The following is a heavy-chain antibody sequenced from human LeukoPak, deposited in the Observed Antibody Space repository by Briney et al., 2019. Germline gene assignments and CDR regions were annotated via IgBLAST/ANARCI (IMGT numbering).Heavy chain of an antibody. CDR1: GGSFSGYY. J-gene: IGHJ6*02. CDR3: ASCPYYDFWSGYYKGSYYYGMDV. V-gene: IGHV4-34*01. Sequence: SETLSLTCAVYGGSFSGYYWSWIRQPPGKGLEWIGEINHSGSSNYNPSLKSRVTISVDTSKNQFSLKLSSVTAADTAVYYCASCPYYDFWSGYYKGSYYYGMDVWGQGTLVTVSS. D-gene: IGHD3-3*01. CDR2: INHSGSS.